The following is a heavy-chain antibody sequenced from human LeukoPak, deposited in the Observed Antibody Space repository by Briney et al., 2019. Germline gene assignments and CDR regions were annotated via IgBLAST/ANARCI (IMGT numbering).Heavy chain of an antibody. V-gene: IGHV1-18*01. Sequence: GASVKVSCKASGYTFTNYAVSWVRQAPGQGLEYMGYISAYNGNTNYAQNLQGRVTTTTDTSTTTVYMELRSLRSDHTAVYYCAKLYSSGWPLECMDVWGQGTTVTVSS. CDR1: GYTFTNYA. CDR2: ISAYNGNT. CDR3: AKLYSSGWPLECMDV. D-gene: IGHD6-19*01. J-gene: IGHJ6*02.